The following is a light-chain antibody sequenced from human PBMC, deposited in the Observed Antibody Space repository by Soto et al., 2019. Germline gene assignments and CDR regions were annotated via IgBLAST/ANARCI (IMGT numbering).Light chain of an antibody. CDR2: DAS. J-gene: IGKJ2*01. CDR1: QNISVW. CDR3: QQYDSSSPT. Sequence: DIQMTQSPSTLSASVGDGVTITCRASQNISVWLAWYQQRQGKAPKFLMYDASSLETGVPSRFIGSVSGTEFTLTIRGLQPDDSATYYCQQYDSSSPTFCQGTKLEIK. V-gene: IGKV1-5*01.